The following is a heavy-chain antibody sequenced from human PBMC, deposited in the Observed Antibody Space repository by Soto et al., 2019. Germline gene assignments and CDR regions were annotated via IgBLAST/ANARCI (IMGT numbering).Heavy chain of an antibody. V-gene: IGHV3-73*01. CDR1: GFTFSGSA. CDR2: IRSKANSYAT. CDR3: TSCQPDAVDI. J-gene: IGHJ3*02. Sequence: EVQLVESGGGLVQPGGSLKLSCAASGFTFSGSAMHWVRQASGKGLEWVGRIRSKANSYATAYAASVKGRFTISRDDSKNTAYLQMNSLKTEDTAVYYCTSCQPDAVDIWGQGTMVTVSS.